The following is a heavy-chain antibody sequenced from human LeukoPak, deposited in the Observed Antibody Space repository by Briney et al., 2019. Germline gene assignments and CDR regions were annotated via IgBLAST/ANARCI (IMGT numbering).Heavy chain of an antibody. Sequence: GASVKVSCKASGYTFTGYYMHWVRQAPGQGLELMGWINPNGGGTNYAQKFQGRVTMTRDTSISTAYMELSRLRSDDTALYYCAREQTVRYCSGGSCYENDYWGQGTLVTVSS. CDR3: AREQTVRYCSGGSCYENDY. J-gene: IGHJ4*02. CDR1: GYTFTGYY. V-gene: IGHV1-2*02. D-gene: IGHD2-15*01. CDR2: INPNGGGT.